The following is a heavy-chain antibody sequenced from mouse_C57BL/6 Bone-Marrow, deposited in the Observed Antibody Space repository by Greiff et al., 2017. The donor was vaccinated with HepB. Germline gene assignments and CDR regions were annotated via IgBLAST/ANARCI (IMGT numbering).Heavy chain of an antibody. CDR3: ARPAYYSNYSYAMDY. Sequence: QVQLQQSGPGLVAPSQSLSITCTVSGFSLTSYGVHWVRQPPGKGLEWLVVIWSDGSTTYNSALKSRLSISKDNSKSQVFLKMNSLQTDDTAMYYCARPAYYSNYSYAMDYWGQGTSVTVSS. CDR1: GFSLTSYG. J-gene: IGHJ4*01. V-gene: IGHV2-6*03. D-gene: IGHD2-5*01. CDR2: IWSDGST.